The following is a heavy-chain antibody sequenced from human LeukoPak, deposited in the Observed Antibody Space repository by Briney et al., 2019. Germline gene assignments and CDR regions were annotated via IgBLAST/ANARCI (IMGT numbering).Heavy chain of an antibody. V-gene: IGHV4-34*01. Sequence: PGGSLRLSCAASGFTFSSYSMNWVRQPPGKGLEWIGEINHSGSTNYNPSLKSRVTISVDTSKNQFSLKLSSVTAADTAVYYCARHRSGSRNYYGSGSYYKGVNWFDPWGQGTLVTVSS. J-gene: IGHJ5*02. CDR2: INHSGST. CDR3: ARHRSGSRNYYGSGSYYKGVNWFDP. D-gene: IGHD3-10*01. CDR1: GFTFSSYS.